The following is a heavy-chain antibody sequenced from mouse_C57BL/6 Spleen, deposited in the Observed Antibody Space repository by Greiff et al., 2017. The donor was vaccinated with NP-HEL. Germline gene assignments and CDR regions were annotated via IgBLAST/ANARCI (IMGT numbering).Heavy chain of an antibody. CDR2: IYPSDSET. Sequence: QVQLQQPGAELVRPGSSVKLSCKASGYTFTSYWMDWVKQRPGQGLEWIGNIYPSDSETHYNQKFKDKATLTVDKSSSTAYMQLSSLTSEDSAVSYCARGGMVTPWFAYWGQGTLVTVSA. CDR1: GYTFTSYW. D-gene: IGHD2-3*01. CDR3: ARGGMVTPWFAY. V-gene: IGHV1-61*01. J-gene: IGHJ3*01.